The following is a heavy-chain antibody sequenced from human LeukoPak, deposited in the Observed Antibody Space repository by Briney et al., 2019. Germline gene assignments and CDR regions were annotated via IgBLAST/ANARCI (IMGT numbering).Heavy chain of an antibody. CDR1: GGSISSHY. V-gene: IGHV4-59*11. Sequence: PSETLSLTCTVSGGSISSHYWSWIRQPPGKGLEWIGYIYYSGSTNYNPSLKSRVTISVDTSKNQFSLKLSSVTAADTAVYYCARTYYYDSSGSLRDYYYYVDVWGKGTTVTVSS. CDR3: ARTYYYDSSGSLRDYYYYVDV. D-gene: IGHD3-22*01. J-gene: IGHJ6*03. CDR2: IYYSGST.